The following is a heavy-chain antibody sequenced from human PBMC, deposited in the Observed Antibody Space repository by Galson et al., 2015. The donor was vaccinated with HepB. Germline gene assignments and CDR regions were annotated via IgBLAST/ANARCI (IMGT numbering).Heavy chain of an antibody. CDR3: AGGGGSSSRLWQLVRGGNYYYGMDV. Sequence: SCKASGGTFSSYAISWVRQAPGQGLEWMGGIIPIFGTANYAQKFQGRVTITADKSTSTAYMELSSLRSEDTAVYYCAGGGGSSSRLWQLVRGGNYYYGMDVWCQGTTVTVSS. V-gene: IGHV1-69*06. CDR1: GGTFSSYA. J-gene: IGHJ6*02. CDR2: IIPIFGTA. D-gene: IGHD6-13*01.